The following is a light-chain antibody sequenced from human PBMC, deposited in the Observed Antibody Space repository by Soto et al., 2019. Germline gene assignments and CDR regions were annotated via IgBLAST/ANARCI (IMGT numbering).Light chain of an antibody. J-gene: IGKJ1*01. CDR1: QSVNNW. CDR2: DAS. CDR3: QQYNGNSRT. Sequence: DIQMTQSPSTLSASVGDRVTITCRASQSVNNWLAWYQQKPGKAPKLLIYDASSLERGVPSRFSGSVSGTEFTLTISCLQPEDFATYTCQQYNGNSRTCGQGTKVEVK. V-gene: IGKV1-5*01.